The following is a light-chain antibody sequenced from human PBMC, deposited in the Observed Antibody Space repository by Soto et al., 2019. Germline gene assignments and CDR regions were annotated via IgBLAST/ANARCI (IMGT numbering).Light chain of an antibody. J-gene: IGKJ1*01. CDR3: QQSYSYHPP. CDR2: AAS. CDR1: QGISSY. Sequence: AIQMSQSPASLSATTGDRVTITCRASQGISSYLTWYQQKPGKAPKLLIYAASSLQSGVPSRFSDSGSGTDFTLNISCLQSEDFATYYCQQSYSYHPPFGQGAKAAIK. V-gene: IGKV1-8*01.